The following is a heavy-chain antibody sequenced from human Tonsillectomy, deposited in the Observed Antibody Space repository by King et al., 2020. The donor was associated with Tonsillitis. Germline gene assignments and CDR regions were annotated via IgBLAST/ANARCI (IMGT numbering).Heavy chain of an antibody. J-gene: IGHJ3*02. CDR2: ISSSGSTI. V-gene: IGHV3-11*01. CDR1: GFTFSDYY. Sequence: VQLVESGGGLVKPGGSLRLSCAASGFTFSDYYMSWIRQAPGKGLEWVSYISSSGSTIYYAYSVKGRFTISRDNAKNSLYLQMKSLRAEDTAVYYCARVLMVYAIPVNGAFDIWGQGTMVTVSS. D-gene: IGHD2-8*01. CDR3: ARVLMVYAIPVNGAFDI.